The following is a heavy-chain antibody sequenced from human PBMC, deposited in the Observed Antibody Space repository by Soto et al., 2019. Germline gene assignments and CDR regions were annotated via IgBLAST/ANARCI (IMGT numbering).Heavy chain of an antibody. Sequence: GGSLSLSCAASGFTFSSYAMSWVRQAPGKGMEWVSAISGSGGSTYYADSVKGRFTISRDNSKNTLYLQMNSLRAEDTAVYYCAKAPSCSGGSCYGAFDIWGQGTMVTVSS. J-gene: IGHJ3*02. D-gene: IGHD2-15*01. CDR2: ISGSGGST. CDR1: GFTFSSYA. CDR3: AKAPSCSGGSCYGAFDI. V-gene: IGHV3-23*01.